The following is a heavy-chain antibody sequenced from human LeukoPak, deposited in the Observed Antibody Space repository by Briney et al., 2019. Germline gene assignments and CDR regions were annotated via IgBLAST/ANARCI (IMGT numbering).Heavy chain of an antibody. CDR3: ARSESLAARSIYYMDV. J-gene: IGHJ6*03. D-gene: IGHD6-6*01. Sequence: PETLSLTCAVYGESFSVYYGSWSRQPPGKGLEWLGEINHSGSSNYNPSLKSRVTISVDTSKNQFSLKLSSVTAADTAVYYCARSESLAARSIYYMDVWGKGTTVTVSS. CDR1: GESFSVYY. V-gene: IGHV4-34*01. CDR2: INHSGSS.